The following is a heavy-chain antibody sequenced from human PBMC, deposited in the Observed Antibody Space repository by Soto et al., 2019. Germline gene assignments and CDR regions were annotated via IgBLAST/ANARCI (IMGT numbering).Heavy chain of an antibody. V-gene: IGHV4-31*03. J-gene: IGHJ6*03. CDR3: ARKDSGYADYMDV. Sequence: SETLSLTCTVSGGSISSGGYYWSWIHKHPGKGLEWIGYIYYSGSTYYNPSLKSRVTMSVDTSENQFSLRLSSVTAADTAVYYCARKDSGYADYMDVWGKGTTVTVS. CDR1: GGSISSGGYY. CDR2: IYYSGST. D-gene: IGHD5-12*01.